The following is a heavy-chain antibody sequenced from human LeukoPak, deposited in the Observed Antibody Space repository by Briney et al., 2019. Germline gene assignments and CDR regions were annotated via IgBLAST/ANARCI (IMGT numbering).Heavy chain of an antibody. Sequence: PGGSLRLSRAASGIIFSEHWITRVRQAPGKGLEWVAYIKKDGSEQSYVDSVKGRFTVSRDNAKNSLYLQMNSLRAEDTAVYYCARYRSGYYFDSWGQGTLVTVSS. D-gene: IGHD6-25*01. CDR1: GIIFSEHW. J-gene: IGHJ4*02. V-gene: IGHV3-7*01. CDR2: IKKDGSEQ. CDR3: ARYRSGYYFDS.